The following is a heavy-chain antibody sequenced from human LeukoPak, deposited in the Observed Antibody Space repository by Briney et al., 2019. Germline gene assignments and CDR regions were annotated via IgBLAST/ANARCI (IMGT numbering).Heavy chain of an antibody. D-gene: IGHD6-13*01. Sequence: SETLSLTCTVSGYSISSGYFWGWIRQPPRKGLEWIGSIYHSGSTYYNPSLKSRVTISVDTSKNQFSLKLSSVTAADTAVYYCASQVEYSSSWYYLGPHFDYWGQGTLVTVSS. J-gene: IGHJ4*02. V-gene: IGHV4-38-2*02. CDR1: GYSISSGYF. CDR3: ASQVEYSSSWYYLGPHFDY. CDR2: IYHSGST.